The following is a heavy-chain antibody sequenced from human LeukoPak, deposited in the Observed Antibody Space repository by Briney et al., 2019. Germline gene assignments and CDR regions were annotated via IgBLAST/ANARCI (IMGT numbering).Heavy chain of an antibody. CDR2: ISASGGTT. CDR1: GFTFNNYA. V-gene: IGHV3-23*01. D-gene: IGHD2/OR15-2a*01. Sequence: GGSLRLSCAASGFTFNNYAMSWVRQAPGKGLEWVSAISASGGTTYYADSVKGRFTISRDNSENTLFLQMNSLRAEDTAVYYCAKEPREYCNSGTSCPNWFDSWGQGTLVTVSS. CDR3: AKEPREYCNSGTSCPNWFDS. J-gene: IGHJ5*01.